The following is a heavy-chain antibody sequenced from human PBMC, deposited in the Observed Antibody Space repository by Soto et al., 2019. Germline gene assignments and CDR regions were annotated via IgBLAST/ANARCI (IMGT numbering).Heavy chain of an antibody. CDR3: ARGTSWQLPFDY. CDR2: IKESGFA. Sequence: PSETLSLTCGVYNGSFSDYFWNWIRQPPGKGLEWIGEIKESGFATYNPSLKRRVTMSVDTANNQFSLKVTSVTAADTAVYYCARGTSWQLPFDYWGQGTLVTVSS. D-gene: IGHD6-13*01. CDR1: NGSFSDYF. V-gene: IGHV4-34*01. J-gene: IGHJ4*02.